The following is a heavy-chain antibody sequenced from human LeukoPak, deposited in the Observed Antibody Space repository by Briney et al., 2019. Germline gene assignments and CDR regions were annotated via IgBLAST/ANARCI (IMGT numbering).Heavy chain of an antibody. D-gene: IGHD2-15*01. V-gene: IGHV3-66*01. CDR1: GFTVSNNY. CDR2: IYTGGTT. J-gene: IGHJ3*02. Sequence: GGSLRLSCAASGFTVSNNYMTWVRQAPGKGLEWVSIIYTGGTTYYADSVKARFTISRDNSKNTLYLQMNSLRAEDTAVYYCARGHGRYSFAFDIWGQGTMVTVSS. CDR3: ARGHGRYSFAFDI.